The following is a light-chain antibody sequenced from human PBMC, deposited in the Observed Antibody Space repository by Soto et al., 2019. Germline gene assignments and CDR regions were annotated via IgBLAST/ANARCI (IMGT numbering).Light chain of an antibody. V-gene: IGLV7-43*01. CDR3: LLYCGANGV. CDR1: TGAVTSGCF. CDR2: NLN. J-gene: IGLJ3*02. Sequence: QAVVTQEPSPTVSPGGTVTLTCASSTGAVTSGCFPNWFQQKPGQAPRTLIYNLNNKHSWTPARFSGSLLGGKAALTLSGVQPEDEADYYCLLYCGANGVFGGGTQLTVL.